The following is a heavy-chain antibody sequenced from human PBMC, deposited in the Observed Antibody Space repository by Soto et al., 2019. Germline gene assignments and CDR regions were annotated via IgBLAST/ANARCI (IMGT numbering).Heavy chain of an antibody. V-gene: IGHV4-30-4*01. D-gene: IGHD2-15*01. J-gene: IGHJ4*02. Sequence: QVQLQESGPGLVKPSQTLSLTCTVSGGSITHNSDDHYWSWIRQPPGKGLEWIGYIYYSGSTYYNPSLKSRVTISIDTSKNQFSLKLSSVTAADTAVYYCARGSGHLPLEYYFDYWGQGTLVTVSS. CDR2: IYYSGST. CDR3: ARGSGHLPLEYYFDY. CDR1: GGSITHNSDDHY.